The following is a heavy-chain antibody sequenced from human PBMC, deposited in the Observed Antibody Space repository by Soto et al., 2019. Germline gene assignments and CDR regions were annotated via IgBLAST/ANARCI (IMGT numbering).Heavy chain of an antibody. CDR2: ISRSGST. D-gene: IGHD3-10*01. CDR1: GGAISSSSYY. Sequence: KPSETLSLTCIVSGGAISSSSYYWGWIRQPPGKGLEWIGSISRSGSTYYNPPLRSRVTVSVDTSKNQFSLKLSSMTAADTAVYYCAYFSMSSGYDYWGQGTLVTVSS. J-gene: IGHJ4*02. CDR3: AYFSMSSGYDY. V-gene: IGHV4-39*01.